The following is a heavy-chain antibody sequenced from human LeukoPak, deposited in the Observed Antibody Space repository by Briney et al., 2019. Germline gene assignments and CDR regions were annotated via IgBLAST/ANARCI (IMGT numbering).Heavy chain of an antibody. Sequence: SQTLSLTCTVSGGSISSGDYYWSWIRQPPGKGLEWIGSISPSGRTYYNPSLKSRVTMSVDTSKNQFSLRLSSVTAADTAVYYCARLSFGELSDWGRGTLVTVSS. CDR1: GGSISSGDYY. V-gene: IGHV4-30-2*03. CDR3: ARLSFGELSD. CDR2: ISPSGRT. D-gene: IGHD3-10*01. J-gene: IGHJ4*02.